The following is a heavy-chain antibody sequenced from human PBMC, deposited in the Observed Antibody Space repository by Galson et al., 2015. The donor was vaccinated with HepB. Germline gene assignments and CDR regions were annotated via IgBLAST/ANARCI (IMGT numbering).Heavy chain of an antibody. CDR3: ATPAANWNGGFDY. CDR1: GYSFTSYW. D-gene: IGHD1-1*01. J-gene: IGHJ4*02. V-gene: IGHV5-51*01. CDR2: IHPRDSDT. Sequence: QSGAEVKKSGESLKISCKGSGYSFTSYWIGWVRQMPGKGLEWVGVIHPRDSDTRYSPSFQGQVTLSADKSISTAYLQWSSLKASDTAMYYCATPAANWNGGFDYWGQGTLVTVSS.